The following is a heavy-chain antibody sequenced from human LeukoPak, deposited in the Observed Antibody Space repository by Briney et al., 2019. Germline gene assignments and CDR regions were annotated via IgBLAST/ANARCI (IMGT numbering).Heavy chain of an antibody. D-gene: IGHD2-21*02. J-gene: IGHJ4*02. Sequence: GGSLRLSCAASGFTFSSYAMSWVRQAPGKGLEWVSAISGSSGSTYYADSVKGRFTISRDNSKNTLYLQMNSLRAEDTAVYYCANPGIGSDIGYWGQGTLVTVSS. CDR1: GFTFSSYA. CDR2: ISGSSGST. CDR3: ANPGIGSDIGY. V-gene: IGHV3-23*01.